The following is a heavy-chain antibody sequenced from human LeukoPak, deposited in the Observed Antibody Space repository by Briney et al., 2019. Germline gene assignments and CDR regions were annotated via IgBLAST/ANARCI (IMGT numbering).Heavy chain of an antibody. CDR3: ARAARPAVHAFDY. CDR1: GGSISSYY. Sequence: SETLSLTCTVSGGSISSYYWSWIRQPPGKGLEWIGYIYYSGSTNHNPSLKSRVTISVDTSKNQFSLKLSSVTAADTAVYYCARAARPAVHAFDYWGQGTLVTVSS. CDR2: IYYSGST. J-gene: IGHJ4*02. V-gene: IGHV4-59*01. D-gene: IGHD2-2*01.